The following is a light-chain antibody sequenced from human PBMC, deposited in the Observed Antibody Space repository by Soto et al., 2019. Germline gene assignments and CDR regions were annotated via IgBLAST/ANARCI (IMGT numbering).Light chain of an antibody. Sequence: DIPMTQSPSTLSASVGDRVTITCRASQSISSWLAWYQQKPGKAPKLLIYDASSLESGVPSRFSGSGSWTEFTLTMSSLQTDDFATYYCQQYNSYPYTVGQGTKLEIK. CDR3: QQYNSYPYT. CDR2: DAS. CDR1: QSISSW. V-gene: IGKV1-5*01. J-gene: IGKJ2*01.